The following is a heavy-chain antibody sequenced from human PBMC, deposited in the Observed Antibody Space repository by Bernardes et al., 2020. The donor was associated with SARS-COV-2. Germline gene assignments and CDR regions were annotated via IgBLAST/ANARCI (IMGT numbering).Heavy chain of an antibody. V-gene: IGHV3-23*01. CDR3: AKGRDSYGYGDFDY. Sequence: GGSLRLSCAASGFTFNSCAMTWVRQAPGKGLEWVSVISCRGGSTYYADSGKGRFTISTDNSKNTLYLQMNSLRAEDTAVYYCAKGRDSYGYGDFDYWGQGTLVTVSS. CDR1: GFTFNSCA. J-gene: IGHJ4*02. D-gene: IGHD5-18*01. CDR2: ISCRGGST.